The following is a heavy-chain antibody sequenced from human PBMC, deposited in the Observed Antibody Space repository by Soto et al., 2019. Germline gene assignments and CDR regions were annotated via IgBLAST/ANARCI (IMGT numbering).Heavy chain of an antibody. D-gene: IGHD5-18*01. V-gene: IGHV1-69*12. Sequence: QVQLVQSGAEVKKPGSSVKVSCKASGGTFSSYAISWVRQAPGQGLEWMGGIIPIFGTANYAQKFQGRVTIPADVSPSTAYMVLCSLRSEDTAVYYCATHGLPNYYYYGMDVWGQGTTVTVSS. J-gene: IGHJ6*02. CDR1: GGTFSSYA. CDR2: IIPIFGTA. CDR3: ATHGLPNYYYYGMDV.